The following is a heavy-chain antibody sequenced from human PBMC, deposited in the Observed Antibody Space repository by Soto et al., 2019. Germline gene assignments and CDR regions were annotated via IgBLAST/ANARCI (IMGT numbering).Heavy chain of an antibody. J-gene: IGHJ4*02. V-gene: IGHV3-43*01. CDR2: VSWDGGST. CDR1: GFTFDDYT. Sequence: GGSLRLSCAASGFTFDDYTMHWVRQAPGKGLEWVSLVSWDGGSTYYADSVKGRFTISRDNSKNSLYLQMNSLRTEDTALYYCATAYDSSGYYDYWGQGTLVTVSS. CDR3: ATAYDSSGYYDY. D-gene: IGHD3-22*01.